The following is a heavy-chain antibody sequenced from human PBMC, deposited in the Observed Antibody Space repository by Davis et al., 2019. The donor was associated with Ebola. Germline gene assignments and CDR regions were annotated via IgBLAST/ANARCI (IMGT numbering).Heavy chain of an antibody. CDR1: GFTVSSNY. V-gene: IGHV3-53*01. Sequence: GESLKISCAASGFTVSSNYMSWVRQAPGKGLEWVSVIYSGGSTYYADSVKGRFTISRDNSKNTLYLQMNSLRAEDTAVYYCARGGDIVVVPAALPDYYGMDVWGQGTTVTVSS. D-gene: IGHD2-2*01. CDR3: ARGGDIVVVPAALPDYYGMDV. J-gene: IGHJ6*02. CDR2: IYSGGST.